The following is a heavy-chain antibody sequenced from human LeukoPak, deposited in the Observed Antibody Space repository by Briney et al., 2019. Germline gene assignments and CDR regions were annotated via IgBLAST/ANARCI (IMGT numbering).Heavy chain of an antibody. Sequence: SETLSLTCTVSGDSITSYCWSWIRQPAGKGLEWIGYIYTSGSTNYNPSLKSRVTISVDTSKNQFSLKLSSVTAADTAVYYCARLVHYYDSSGLLVYYFDYWGQGTLVTVSS. CDR1: GDSITSYC. CDR2: IYTSGST. D-gene: IGHD3-22*01. CDR3: ARLVHYYDSSGLLVYYFDY. J-gene: IGHJ4*02. V-gene: IGHV4-4*09.